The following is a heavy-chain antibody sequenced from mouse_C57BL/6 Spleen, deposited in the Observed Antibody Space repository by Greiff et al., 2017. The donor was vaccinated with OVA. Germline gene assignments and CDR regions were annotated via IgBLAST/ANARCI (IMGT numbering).Heavy chain of an antibody. Sequence: QVQLKESGPELVKPGASVKISCKASGYAFSSSWMNWVKQRPGKGLEWIGRIYPGDGDTNYNGKFKGKATLTADKSSSTAYMQLSSLTSEDSAVYFCVRGSYYSGSSAWFAYWGQRALFTVSA. J-gene: IGHJ3*01. V-gene: IGHV1-82*01. D-gene: IGHD1-3*01. CDR1: GYAFSSSW. CDR2: IYPGDGDT. CDR3: VRGSYYSGSSAWFAY.